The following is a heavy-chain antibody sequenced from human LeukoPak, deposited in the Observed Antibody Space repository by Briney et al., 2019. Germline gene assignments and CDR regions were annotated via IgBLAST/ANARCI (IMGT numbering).Heavy chain of an antibody. V-gene: IGHV1-69*05. Sequence: SVKVSCKASGGTFTSYAISWVRQAPGPGLEWMGRIIPIFGTANYAQKFQGRVTITTVESTSTAYMELSSLRSEDTAVYYCARDRDVLRFLEWSSDYWGQGTLVTVSS. D-gene: IGHD3-3*01. CDR1: GGTFTSYA. J-gene: IGHJ4*02. CDR2: IIPIFGTA. CDR3: ARDRDVLRFLEWSSDY.